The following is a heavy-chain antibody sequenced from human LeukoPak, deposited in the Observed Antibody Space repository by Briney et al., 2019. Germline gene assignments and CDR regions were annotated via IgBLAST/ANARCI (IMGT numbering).Heavy chain of an antibody. CDR1: GFTFDDYG. CDR3: ARSLGRRRIAAAGMDYFDY. D-gene: IGHD6-13*01. CDR2: TNWNGNST. J-gene: IGHJ4*02. Sequence: GGSLRLSCAASGFTFDDYGMSWVRQAPGKGLEWVSATNWNGNSTGYADSVKGRFTISRDNAKNSLYLQMNSLRAEDTALYYCARSLGRRRIAAAGMDYFDYWGQGTLVTVSS. V-gene: IGHV3-20*04.